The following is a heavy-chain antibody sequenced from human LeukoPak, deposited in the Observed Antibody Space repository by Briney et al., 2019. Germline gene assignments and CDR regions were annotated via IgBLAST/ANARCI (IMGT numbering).Heavy chain of an antibody. Sequence: SETLSLTCTVPGGSISSYYWSWIRQPPGKGLEWIGYIYYSGSTNYNPSLKSRVTISVDTSKNQFSLKLSSVTAADTAVYYCARRRGHWGFYGDYYYGMDVWGQGTTVTVSS. J-gene: IGHJ6*02. CDR2: IYYSGST. CDR1: GGSISSYY. D-gene: IGHD4-17*01. V-gene: IGHV4-59*08. CDR3: ARRRGHWGFYGDYYYGMDV.